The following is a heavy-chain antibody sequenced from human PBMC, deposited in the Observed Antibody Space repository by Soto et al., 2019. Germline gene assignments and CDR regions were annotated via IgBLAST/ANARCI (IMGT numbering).Heavy chain of an antibody. CDR3: TSPSLEDTGFLYYYGMDV. CDR2: IRSKANSYAT. D-gene: IGHD5-18*01. Sequence: GGSLRLSCAASGFTFSGSAMHWVRQASGKGLEWVGRIRSKANSYATAYAASVKGRFTISRDDSKNTAYLQMNSLKTEDTAVYYCTSPSLEDTGFLYYYGMDVWGQGTTVTVS. J-gene: IGHJ6*02. V-gene: IGHV3-73*01. CDR1: GFTFSGSA.